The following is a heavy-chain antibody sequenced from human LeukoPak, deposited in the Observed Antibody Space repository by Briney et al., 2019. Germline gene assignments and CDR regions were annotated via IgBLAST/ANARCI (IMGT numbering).Heavy chain of an antibody. CDR1: RGSISGSIRSYY. D-gene: IGHD5-12*01. V-gene: IGHV4-61*05. Sequence: SETLSLTCTVSRGSISGSIRSYYWRWLRQPPGKGLEWIGYISSSGSVNDNPSLRSRVTISVDTSKNQFFLNLSSASAADTAVYYCARIPLGYSGAYYFDYWGQGTLVTVSP. CDR2: ISSSGSV. J-gene: IGHJ4*02. CDR3: ARIPLGYSGAYYFDY.